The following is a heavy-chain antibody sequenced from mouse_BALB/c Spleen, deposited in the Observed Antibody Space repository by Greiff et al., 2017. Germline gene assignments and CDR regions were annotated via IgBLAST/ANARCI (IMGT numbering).Heavy chain of an antibody. Sequence: VMLVESGAELMKPGASVKISCKATGYTFSSYWIEWVKQRPGHGLEWIGEILPGSGSTNYNEKFKGKATFTADTSSNTAYMQLSSLTSEDSAVYYCARSDPYGNYVEGAMDYWGQGTSVTVSS. CDR2: ILPGSGST. D-gene: IGHD2-1*01. CDR1: GYTFSSYW. CDR3: ARSDPYGNYVEGAMDY. V-gene: IGHV1-9*01. J-gene: IGHJ4*01.